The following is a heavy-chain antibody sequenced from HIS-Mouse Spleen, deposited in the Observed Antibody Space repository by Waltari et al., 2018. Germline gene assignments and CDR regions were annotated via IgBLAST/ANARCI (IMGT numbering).Heavy chain of an antibody. Sequence: QLQLQESGPGLVKPSETLSLTCTVSGGSISSSSYYWGWIRQPPGKGLEWIGSIYYSGSTSDSPSLKSRVTTSVDTSKNQFSLKLSSVTAADTAVYSCAREIPYSSSWYDWYFDLWGRGTLVTVSS. V-gene: IGHV4-39*07. CDR2: IYYSGST. J-gene: IGHJ2*01. CDR3: AREIPYSSSWYDWYFDL. D-gene: IGHD6-13*01. CDR1: GGSISSSSYY.